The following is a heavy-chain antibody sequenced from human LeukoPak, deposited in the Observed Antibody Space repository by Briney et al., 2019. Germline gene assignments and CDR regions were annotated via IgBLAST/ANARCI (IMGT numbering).Heavy chain of an antibody. J-gene: IGHJ5*02. CDR1: GGSIGTHY. CDR3: AARTDWFDP. Sequence: PSETLSLTCTVSGGSIGTHYWSWIRQPPGKGLEWIGYISYSGTTNYNPSLKSRVTISLDTSKNQFSLKLTSVTAADTAVYYCAARTDWFDPWGQGTLVTVSS. CDR2: ISYSGTT. V-gene: IGHV4-59*11.